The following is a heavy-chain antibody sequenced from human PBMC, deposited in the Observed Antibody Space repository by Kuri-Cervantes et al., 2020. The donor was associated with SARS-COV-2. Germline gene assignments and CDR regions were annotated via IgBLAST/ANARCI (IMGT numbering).Heavy chain of an antibody. V-gene: IGHV4-59*12. CDR1: GVSISCCY. J-gene: IGHJ4*02. CDR2: IYSSGST. Sequence: GSLRLSCTVSGVSISCCYWSWIRQPPGRELEWIGYIYSSGSTNYNPSLKSRVTISVDSSKKQFSLRLSSVTAADTAVYYCARAQDYYDSSGSITLFDYWGQGTLVTVSS. CDR3: ARAQDYYDSSGSITLFDY. D-gene: IGHD3-22*01.